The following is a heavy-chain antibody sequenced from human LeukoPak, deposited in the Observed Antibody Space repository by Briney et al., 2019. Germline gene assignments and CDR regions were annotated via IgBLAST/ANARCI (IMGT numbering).Heavy chain of an antibody. CDR2: ISYDGSNK. D-gene: IGHD1-1*01. V-gene: IGHV3-30*03. Sequence: PGRSLRLSCAASGFTFSSYGMHWVRQAPGKGLEWVAVISYDGSNKYYADSVKGRFTISRDNSNNTLYLQMNSLGPEDTATYYCARDIEYTKSSYFQYWGQGTRVTVSS. CDR3: ARDIEYTKSSYFQY. CDR1: GFTFSSYG. J-gene: IGHJ4*02.